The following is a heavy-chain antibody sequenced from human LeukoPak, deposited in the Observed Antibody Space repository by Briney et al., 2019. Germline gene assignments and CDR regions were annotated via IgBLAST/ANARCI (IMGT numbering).Heavy chain of an antibody. CDR2: ISYDGSNK. D-gene: IGHD5-18*01. CDR3: AKDGIQLWQKRFDY. Sequence: GRSLRLSCAASGFTFSSYGMHWVRQAPGKGLEWVAVISYDGSNKYYADSVKGRFTISRDNSKNTLYLQMNSLRAEDTAVCYCAKDGIQLWQKRFDYWGQGTLVTVSS. CDR1: GFTFSSYG. V-gene: IGHV3-30*18. J-gene: IGHJ4*02.